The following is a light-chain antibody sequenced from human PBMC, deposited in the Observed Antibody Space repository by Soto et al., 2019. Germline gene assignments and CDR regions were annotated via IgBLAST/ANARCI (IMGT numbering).Light chain of an antibody. V-gene: IGKV3-11*01. Sequence: IVLPQSPATLSLSPGERATLSCRASQSVSSYLAWYQQKPGQAPRLLIYDASNRATGIPARFSGSGSGTDFTLTISSLEPEDFAVYYCQQRSNWPPSLTFGGGTKVDIK. J-gene: IGKJ4*01. CDR3: QQRSNWPPSLT. CDR2: DAS. CDR1: QSVSSY.